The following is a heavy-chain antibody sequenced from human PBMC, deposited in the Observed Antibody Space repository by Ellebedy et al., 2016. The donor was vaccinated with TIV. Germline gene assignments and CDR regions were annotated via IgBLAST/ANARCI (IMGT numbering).Heavy chain of an antibody. CDR3: ASSPSGYEIPY. CDR1: GGTISSTNYY. Sequence: GSLRLXXNVSGGTISSTNYYWGWIRQSPEKGFEWIGSIYHSGSTYYNPSLKSRLTISLDTTKNQFSLRLDSVTAADTAVYYCASSPSGYEIPYWGQGTLVTVSS. CDR2: IYHSGST. D-gene: IGHD5-12*01. J-gene: IGHJ4*02. V-gene: IGHV4-39*07.